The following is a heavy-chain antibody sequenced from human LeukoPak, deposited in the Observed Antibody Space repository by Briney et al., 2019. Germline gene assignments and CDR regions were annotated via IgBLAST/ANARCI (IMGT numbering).Heavy chain of an antibody. V-gene: IGHV1-69*13. CDR1: GGTFSSYA. CDR2: IIPIFGTT. D-gene: IGHD2-2*01. CDR3: ARDRSPLQLDCSRSSCYAVGGAFDI. J-gene: IGHJ3*02. Sequence: ASVKVSCKASGGTFSSYAISWVRQAPGQGLEWMGGIIPIFGTTNYAQNFQGRVTITADESTSTAYMELSSLRSEDTAVYYCARDRSPLQLDCSRSSCYAVGGAFDIWGQGTMVTVSS.